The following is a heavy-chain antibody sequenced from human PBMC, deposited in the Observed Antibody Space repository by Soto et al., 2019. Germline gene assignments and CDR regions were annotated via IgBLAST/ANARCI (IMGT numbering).Heavy chain of an antibody. V-gene: IGHV3-23*01. Sequence: EVQLLESGGGLVQPGGSLRLSCESSGFTFAGYAINWVRQAPGKGLEWVSAMSGSGAKTFYADSVKGRFTISRDNSKNTVDPAMNRLRGHDTAIDFCSKDRGSGNDGGLKDFEYWGQGTLVTVSS. D-gene: IGHD1-1*01. CDR1: GFTFAGYA. CDR2: MSGSGAKT. J-gene: IGHJ4*02. CDR3: SKDRGSGNDGGLKDFEY.